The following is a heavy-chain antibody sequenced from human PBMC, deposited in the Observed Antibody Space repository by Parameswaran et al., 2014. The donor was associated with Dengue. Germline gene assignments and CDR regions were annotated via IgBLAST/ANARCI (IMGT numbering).Heavy chain of an antibody. Sequence: LARRGESLKISCAASGFTFSSYSMNWVRQAPGKGLEWVSSISSSSSYIYYADSVKGRFTISRDNAKNSLYLQMNSLRAEDTAVYYCARFGSGWYFDLWGRGTLVTVSS. CDR3: ARFGSGWYFDL. CDR2: ISSSSSYI. V-gene: IGHV3-21*01. J-gene: IGHJ2*01. CDR1: GFTFSSYS. D-gene: IGHD2-15*01.